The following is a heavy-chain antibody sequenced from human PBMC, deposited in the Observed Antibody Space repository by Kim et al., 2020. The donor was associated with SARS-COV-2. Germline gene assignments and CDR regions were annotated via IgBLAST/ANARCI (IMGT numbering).Heavy chain of an antibody. D-gene: IGHD3-10*01. Sequence: GGSLRLSCAASGSNFNNYGMHWVRQAPGKGLEWVALISYEGSKQYYADSVKGRFSISRDRSKNTLYLDMNTLKAEDTAVYYCAKRMGIFWLGQLLENWHFDLWGRGTLVTVSS. CDR1: GSNFNNYG. V-gene: IGHV3-30*18. J-gene: IGHJ2*01. CDR2: ISYEGSKQ. CDR3: AKRMGIFWLGQLLENWHFDL.